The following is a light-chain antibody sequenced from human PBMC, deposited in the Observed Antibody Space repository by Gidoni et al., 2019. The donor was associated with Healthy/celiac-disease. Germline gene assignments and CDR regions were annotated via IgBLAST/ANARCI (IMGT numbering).Light chain of an antibody. V-gene: IGKV3-11*01. CDR1: QSVSSY. Sequence: EIVLTQSPATLSLSPGERATLSCRASQSVSSYLAWYQQKPGQAPRLLIYDASNRATGIPARFSGSGSGTDFTLTISSLEPEDFAGYYCQLLTFGQGTRLEIK. CDR3: QLLT. J-gene: IGKJ5*01. CDR2: DAS.